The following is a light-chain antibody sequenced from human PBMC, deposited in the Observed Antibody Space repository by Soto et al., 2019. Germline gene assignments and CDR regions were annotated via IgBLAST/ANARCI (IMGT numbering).Light chain of an antibody. Sequence: QSALTQPASVSGSPGQSITISCTGTSSDVGSYNRVSWYQQHPDKAPKLMIYEDIKRPSGVSNRFSGSKSGNTASLTISGLQAEDEADYHCCSYAGGTMDVFGTGTKLTVL. CDR3: CSYAGGTMDV. J-gene: IGLJ1*01. CDR1: SSDVGSYNR. CDR2: EDI. V-gene: IGLV2-23*01.